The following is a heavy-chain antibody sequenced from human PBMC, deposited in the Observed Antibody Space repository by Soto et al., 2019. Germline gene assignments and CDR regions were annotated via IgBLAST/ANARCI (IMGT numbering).Heavy chain of an antibody. D-gene: IGHD3-3*01. V-gene: IGHV4-39*01. CDR2: IYYSGST. Sequence: QLQLQESGPGLVKPSETLSLTCTVSGGSISSSSYYWGWIRQPPGKGLEWIGSIYYSGSTYYNPSLKSRATISVDTSKNQFSLKLSSVTAADTAVYYCARQPSPYYDFWSGYYNWFDPWGQGTLVTVSS. CDR3: ARQPSPYYDFWSGYYNWFDP. J-gene: IGHJ5*02. CDR1: GGSISSSSYY.